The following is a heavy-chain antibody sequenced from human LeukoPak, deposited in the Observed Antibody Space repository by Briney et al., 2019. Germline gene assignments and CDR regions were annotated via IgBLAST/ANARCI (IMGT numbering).Heavy chain of an antibody. Sequence: GGSLRLSCAASGFTFSSYSMNWVRQAPGKGLEWVSSISSSSSYIYYADSVKGRFTISRDNAKNSLYLQMNSLRAEDTAVYYCVRVVVGADAFDIWGQGTMVTVSS. J-gene: IGHJ3*02. CDR2: ISSSSSYI. CDR3: VRVVVGADAFDI. CDR1: GFTFSSYS. V-gene: IGHV3-21*01. D-gene: IGHD2-15*01.